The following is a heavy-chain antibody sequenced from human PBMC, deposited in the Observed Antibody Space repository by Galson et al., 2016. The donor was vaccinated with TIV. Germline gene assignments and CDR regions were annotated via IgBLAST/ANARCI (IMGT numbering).Heavy chain of an antibody. CDR2: INPKSGDT. CDR3: ARNVYGSSALDV. V-gene: IGHV1-2*04. CDR1: GYTFTGNY. J-gene: IGHJ6*02. D-gene: IGHD4-17*01. Sequence: SVKVSCKASGYTFTGNYMHWVRQAPGQGLEWMGWINPKSGDTSYAQKFQDWVNMTRDMSISTVYMELSRLRSDDTAVYYCARNVYGSSALDVWGQGTTVIVSS.